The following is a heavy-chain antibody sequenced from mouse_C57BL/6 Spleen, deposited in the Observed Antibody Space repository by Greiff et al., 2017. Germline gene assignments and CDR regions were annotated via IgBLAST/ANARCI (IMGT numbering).Heavy chain of an antibody. CDR2: IYPSDSET. V-gene: IGHV1-61*01. CDR3: ARSDDYVAMDY. J-gene: IGHJ4*01. CDR1: GYTFTSYW. Sequence: VQLQQPGAELVRPGSSVKLSCKASGYTFTSYWMDWVKQRPGQGLEWIGNIYPSDSETHYNQKFKDKATLTVDKSSSTAYMQLSSLTSEDSAVYYCARSDDYVAMDYWCQGTSVTVSS.